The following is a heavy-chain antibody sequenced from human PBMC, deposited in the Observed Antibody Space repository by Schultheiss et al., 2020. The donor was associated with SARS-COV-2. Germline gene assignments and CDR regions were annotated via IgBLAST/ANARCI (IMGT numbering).Heavy chain of an antibody. CDR3: AKRDVSAYYYGGDY. V-gene: IGHV3-30*18. J-gene: IGHJ4*02. Sequence: GESLKISCAASGFTFSSYAMSWVRQAPGKGLEWVAVISYDGSDKYYADSVKGRFTISRDNSKNTVYLQINSLRAEDTAVYYCAKRDVSAYYYGGDYWGQGTLVTVSS. CDR1: GFTFSSYA. D-gene: IGHD3-22*01. CDR2: ISYDGSDK.